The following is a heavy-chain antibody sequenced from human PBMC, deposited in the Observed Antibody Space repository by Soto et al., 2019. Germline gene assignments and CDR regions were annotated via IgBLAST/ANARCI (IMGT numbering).Heavy chain of an antibody. Sequence: NPSETLSLTCTVSGGSISSYYWSWIRQPAGKGLEWIGRIYTSGSTNYNPSLKSRVTMSVDTSKNQFSLKLSSVTAADTAVYYCARARHTSLTGDYYGMDVWGQGXTVPVSS. J-gene: IGHJ6*02. CDR3: ARARHTSLTGDYYGMDV. D-gene: IGHD1-20*01. CDR1: GGSISSYY. V-gene: IGHV4-4*07. CDR2: IYTSGST.